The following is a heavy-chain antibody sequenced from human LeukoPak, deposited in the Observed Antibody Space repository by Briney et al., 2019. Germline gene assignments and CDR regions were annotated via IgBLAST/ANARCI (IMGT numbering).Heavy chain of an antibody. Sequence: GGSLRLSCAASGFTFNNAWTSWVRQAPGKGLEWVGRIKSKADDCTADYAAPVKGRFTISRDDSKNTLYLQMNSLKTEDTAVYHCTTGERRFDSSGYYPYYFDYWGQGTLVTVSS. D-gene: IGHD3-22*01. CDR1: GFTFNNAW. V-gene: IGHV3-15*01. CDR3: TTGERRFDSSGYYPYYFDY. J-gene: IGHJ4*02. CDR2: IKSKADDCTA.